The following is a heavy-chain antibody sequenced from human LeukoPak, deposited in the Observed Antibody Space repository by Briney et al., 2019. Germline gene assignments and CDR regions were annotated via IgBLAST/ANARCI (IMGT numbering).Heavy chain of an antibody. CDR1: GGSFSSCY. CDR3: ARVHTHRSTSCYVGFSFWSGYCPYYFDY. J-gene: IGHJ4*02. CDR2: INHSGST. Sequence: RPSETLSLTCAVYGGSFSSCYWSWIRQPPGKGLEWIGEINHSGSTNYNPSLNIQVPISVDTSKNQFSLKLSSVTAADTAVYYCARVHTHRSTSCYVGFSFWSGYCPYYFDYWGQGTLVTVSS. D-gene: IGHD2-2*01. V-gene: IGHV4-34*01.